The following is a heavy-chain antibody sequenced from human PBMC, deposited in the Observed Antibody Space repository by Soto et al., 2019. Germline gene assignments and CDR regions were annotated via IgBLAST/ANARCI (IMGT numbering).Heavy chain of an antibody. V-gene: IGHV1-69*04. CDR3: ARDWVQPGATIVHCFAP. CDR2: IIPILGIA. Sequence: SVKVSCKASGGTFSSYTISWVRQAPGQGLEWMGRIIPILGIANYAQKFQGRVTITADKSTSTAYMELSSLRSEDTAVYYCARDWVQPGATIVHCFAPGGRGPLAPVSS. CDR1: GGTFSSYT. D-gene: IGHD5-12*01. J-gene: IGHJ5*02.